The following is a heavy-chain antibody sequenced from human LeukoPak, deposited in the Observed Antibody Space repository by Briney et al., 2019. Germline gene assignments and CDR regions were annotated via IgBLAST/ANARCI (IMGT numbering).Heavy chain of an antibody. D-gene: IGHD4-17*01. CDR3: ARASRTYFGDYLYYSDS. V-gene: IGHV1-8*01. J-gene: IGHJ4*02. Sequence: ASVKVSCKAAGYTFSNNDINWGRQATGQGLEWMGWMDPKSGNTGYAQNYQGRVTMTRNSSITTSYMELSSLRSEDTAVYYCARASRTYFGDYLYYSDSWGQGTLVTVSS. CDR1: GYTFSNND. CDR2: MDPKSGNT.